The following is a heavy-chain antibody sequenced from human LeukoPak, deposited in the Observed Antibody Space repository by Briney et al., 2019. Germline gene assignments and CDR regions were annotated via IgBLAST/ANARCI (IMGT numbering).Heavy chain of an antibody. V-gene: IGHV3-30*02. CDR2: IRYDGSNK. J-gene: IGHJ4*02. D-gene: IGHD2-2*02. CDR1: GFTFSSYG. Sequence: GGSLRLSCATSGFTFSSYGMHWVRQAPGKGLEWVAFIRYDGSNKYYADSAKGRFTISRDNSKNTLYLQMNSLRAEDTAAYYCAKDSDCSSTSCYIEVGGFDYWGQGTLVTVSS. CDR3: AKDSDCSSTSCYIEVGGFDY.